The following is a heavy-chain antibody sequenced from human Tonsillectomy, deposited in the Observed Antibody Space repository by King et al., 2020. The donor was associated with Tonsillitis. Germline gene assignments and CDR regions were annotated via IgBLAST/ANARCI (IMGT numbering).Heavy chain of an antibody. V-gene: IGHV3-30*04. J-gene: IGHJ4*02. D-gene: IGHD3-3*01. Sequence: VQLVESGGGVVQPGRSLRLSCAASGFTFSSYAMHWVRQAPGKGLEWVAVISYDGSNKYYADSVKGRFTISRDNSKNTLYLQMNSLRAEDTAVYYCARDYHLTYYGFWSGYLDCWGQGTLVAVSS. CDR1: GFTFSSYA. CDR3: ARDYHLTYYGFWSGYLDC. CDR2: ISYDGSNK.